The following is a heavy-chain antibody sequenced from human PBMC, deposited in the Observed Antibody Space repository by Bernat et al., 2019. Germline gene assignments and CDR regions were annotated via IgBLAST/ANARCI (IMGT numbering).Heavy chain of an antibody. CDR1: GFTFSSYA. J-gene: IGHJ4*02. CDR3: MKDRGGYNPYYFDY. V-gene: IGHV3-23*04. Sequence: VQLVESGGGLVQPGGSLRLACAASGFTFSSYALSWVRQAPGKGLEWVSGISGSGGSTYYADSVKGRFTLSRDNSKNTLYVQMNSLRAEDTAVYYCMKDRGGYNPYYFDYWGQGTLVTVSS. CDR2: ISGSGGST. D-gene: IGHD5-24*01.